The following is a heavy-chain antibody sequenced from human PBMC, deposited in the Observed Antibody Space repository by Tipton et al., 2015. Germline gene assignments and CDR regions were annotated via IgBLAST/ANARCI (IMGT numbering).Heavy chain of an antibody. CDR2: IKEDGSER. CDR3: ARDSTGYYYYGMDV. CDR1: GFMFSSYW. J-gene: IGHJ6*02. Sequence: SLRLSCAASGFMFSSYWMSWVRQTPGKGLEWVANIKEDGSERYYVDSVKGRFTISRDNAKNSLYLQMNSLRAEDTAVYYCARDSTGYYYYGMDVWGQGTTVTVSS. V-gene: IGHV3-7*03. D-gene: IGHD1-14*01.